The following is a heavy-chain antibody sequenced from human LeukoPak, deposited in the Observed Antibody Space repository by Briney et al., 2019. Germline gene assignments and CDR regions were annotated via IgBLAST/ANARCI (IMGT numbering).Heavy chain of an antibody. CDR1: GFTFSSYD. CDR3: ASYRYCSSTSCSDYYYYYMDV. Sequence: PGGSLRLSCAASGFTFSSYDMNWVRQAPGKGLEWVSYISSSGSTIYYADSVKGRFTISRDNAKNSLYLQMNSLRAEDTAVYYCASYRYCSSTSCSDYYYYYMDVWGKRTTVTVSS. CDR2: ISSSGSTI. V-gene: IGHV3-48*03. D-gene: IGHD2-2*01. J-gene: IGHJ6*03.